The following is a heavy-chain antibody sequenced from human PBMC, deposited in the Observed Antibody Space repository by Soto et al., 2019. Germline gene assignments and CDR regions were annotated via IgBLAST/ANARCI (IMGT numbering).Heavy chain of an antibody. J-gene: IGHJ3*02. CDR3: ARESGSSYVAHGFDM. CDR2: IYYSGST. CDR1: GGSISSGTYY. D-gene: IGHD2-8*01. Sequence: QVQLQESGPGLVKPSQTLSLTCTVSGGSISSGTYYWNWIRQHPGKGLEWIGYIYYSGSTYYNPSLKSRVTISVDTSKNQFSLKLSSVTAADTAVYYCARESGSSYVAHGFDMWGQGTMVTVSS. V-gene: IGHV4-31*03.